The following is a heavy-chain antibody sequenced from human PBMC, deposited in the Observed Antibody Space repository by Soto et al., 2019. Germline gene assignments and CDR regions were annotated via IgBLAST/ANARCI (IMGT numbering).Heavy chain of an antibody. CDR3: ARLGSSTLAAPIDY. CDR2: INAGNGNT. V-gene: IGHV1-3*01. J-gene: IGHJ4*02. CDR1: GYTFTSYA. D-gene: IGHD6-13*01. Sequence: ASVKVSCKASGYTFTSYAMHWVRQAPGQRLEWMGWINAGNGNTKYSQKFQGRVTITRDTSASTAYMELSSLRSEDTAVYYCARLGSSTLAAPIDYWGQGTLVTVSS.